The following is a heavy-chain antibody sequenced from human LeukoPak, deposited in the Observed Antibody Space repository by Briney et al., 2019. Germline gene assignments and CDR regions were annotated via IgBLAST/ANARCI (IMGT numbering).Heavy chain of an antibody. CDR1: GFTFSSYS. CDR3: AKGGCDTTTCSYYFDY. V-gene: IGHV3-23*01. CDR2: IGSGGSGGT. D-gene: IGHD2-2*01. J-gene: IGHJ4*02. Sequence: GGSLRLSCAASGFTFSSYSMSWVRQVPGKGLEWVSVIGSGGSGGTSYADSVGGRFTMSRDDSKNTLFLQMNSLRAEDTAVYYCAKGGCDTTTCSYYFDYWGRGTLVTVSS.